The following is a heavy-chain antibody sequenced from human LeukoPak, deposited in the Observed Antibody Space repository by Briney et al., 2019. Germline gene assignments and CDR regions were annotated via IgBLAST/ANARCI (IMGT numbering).Heavy chain of an antibody. CDR3: ARGRRAGSGRVFDY. CDR1: GYTFTDYY. CDR2: INPNSGGT. Sequence: ASVKVSCKASGYTFTDYYLHWVRQAPGQGLEWMGWINPNSGGTNYAQKFQGRVTMTRDTSISTAYMELSRLRSDDTAVYYCARGRRAGSGRVFDYWGQGTLVTVSS. V-gene: IGHV1-2*02. D-gene: IGHD3-10*01. J-gene: IGHJ4*02.